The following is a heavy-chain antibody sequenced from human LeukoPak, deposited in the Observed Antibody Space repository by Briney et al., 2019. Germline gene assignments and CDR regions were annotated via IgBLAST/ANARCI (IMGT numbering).Heavy chain of an antibody. Sequence: GGSLRLSCAASGFTFGTSGMNWVRQTPGKGLEWVAHIISGGTTQYYADSVRGRFTVSRDNAKNSPYLHMNSLRAEDTAVYYCARDTVDGPLVTSLDYWGQGARVTVSS. CDR3: ARDTVDGPLVTSLDY. CDR2: IISGGTTQ. V-gene: IGHV3-48*04. CDR1: GFTFGTSG. D-gene: IGHD5-12*01. J-gene: IGHJ4*02.